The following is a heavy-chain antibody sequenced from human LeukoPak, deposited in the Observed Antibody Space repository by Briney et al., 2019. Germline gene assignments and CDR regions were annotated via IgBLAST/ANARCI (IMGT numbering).Heavy chain of an antibody. D-gene: IGHD6-19*01. V-gene: IGHV3-23*01. CDR3: AKDPVSAVAGTDPH. Sequence: QPGGSLRLSCAASGFIFSSYAMKWVRQAPGKGLEWASAISGSGGSTYYADSVKGRSTISRDNSKNTLYLQMNSLRAEDTAVYYCAKDPVSAVAGTDPHWGQGTLVTVSS. J-gene: IGHJ4*02. CDR2: ISGSGGST. CDR1: GFIFSSYA.